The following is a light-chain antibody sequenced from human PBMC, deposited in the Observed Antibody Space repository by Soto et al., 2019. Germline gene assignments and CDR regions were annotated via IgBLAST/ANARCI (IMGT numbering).Light chain of an antibody. CDR2: GAS. CDR1: QTVTTFY. J-gene: IGKJ4*01. Sequence: DIVLTQSPATLSLSPGQRATLSCRASQTVTTFYLAWYQQKPGQAPRLLIYGASSRATGIPDRFSGSGSGTDFTLPISRLEPEDCAVYYCQQYGSSTGLTFGGRTKVEI. CDR3: QQYGSSTGLT. V-gene: IGKV3-20*01.